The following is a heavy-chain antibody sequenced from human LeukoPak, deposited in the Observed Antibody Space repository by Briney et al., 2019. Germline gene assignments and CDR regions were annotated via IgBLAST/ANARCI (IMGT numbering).Heavy chain of an antibody. CDR2: ITGSGAGT. CDR1: GFSISIYA. D-gene: IGHD4-17*01. V-gene: IGHV3-23*01. Sequence: QAGGSLRLSCAASGFSISIYAMTWVRRAPGKGLEWVSSITGSGAGTSYADSVKGRFTISRDNSRNTLYLQMNSLRAEDTAIYYCAKDPNGDYVGAFDYWGPGTLVTVSS. J-gene: IGHJ4*02. CDR3: AKDPNGDYVGAFDY.